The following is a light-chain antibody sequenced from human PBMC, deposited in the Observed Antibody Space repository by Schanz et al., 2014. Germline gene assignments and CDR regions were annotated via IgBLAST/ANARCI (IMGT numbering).Light chain of an antibody. CDR2: EGS. V-gene: IGLV2-23*01. Sequence: QSALTQAASVSGSPGQSITISCTGTSSDVGSYNLVSWYQQHPGKAPKLMIYEGSKRPSGVSNHFSGSKSGNTASLTISGLQPEDEYCCSYAGSTTRGRVFGGGTKLTVL. CDR1: SSDVGSYNL. CDR3: CSYAGSTTRGRV. J-gene: IGLJ3*02.